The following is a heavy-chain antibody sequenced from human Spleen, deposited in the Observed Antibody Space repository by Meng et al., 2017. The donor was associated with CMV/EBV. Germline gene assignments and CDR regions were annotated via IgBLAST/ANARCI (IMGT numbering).Heavy chain of an antibody. CDR2: IYHSGST. D-gene: IGHD2-21*02. CDR3: ARIERRRILKYCGSDCSTTDY. V-gene: IGHV4-4*02. J-gene: IGHJ4*02. CDR1: GCSIRSSSL. Sequence: QVQLQESGPGMVKPSGTLSLTCAVPGCSIRSSSLWTWVRQVPGKGLEWIGEIYHSGSTNYNPSLKSRVTISVDKFKNQFSLKLGSVTAADTAVYYCARIERRRILKYCGSDCSTTDYWGQGTLVTVSS.